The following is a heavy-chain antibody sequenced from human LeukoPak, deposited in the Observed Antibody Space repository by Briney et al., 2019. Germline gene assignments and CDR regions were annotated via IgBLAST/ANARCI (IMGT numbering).Heavy chain of an antibody. D-gene: IGHD1-26*01. CDR1: RYTLTELS. CDR2: FDPEDGET. Sequence: ASVTVSCKVSRYTLTELSMHWVRQAPGKGLEWMGGFDPEDGETIYAQKFQGRVTMTEDTSTDTAYMELSSLRSEDTAVYYCAKKGGSGSRYFDYWGQGTLVTVSS. V-gene: IGHV1-24*01. CDR3: AKKGGSGSRYFDY. J-gene: IGHJ4*02.